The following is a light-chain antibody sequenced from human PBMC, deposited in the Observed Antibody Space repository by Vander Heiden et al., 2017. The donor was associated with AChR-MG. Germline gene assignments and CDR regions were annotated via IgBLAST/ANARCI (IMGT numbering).Light chain of an antibody. J-gene: IGLJ3*02. CDR2: EDS. CDR1: ALPKQY. CDR3: YSTDSSGNQMV. Sequence: YELTQPPSVSVSPGQTARITCSGDALPKQYAYWYQQKSGQAPVLVSYEDSKRPSGIPERFSGSSSGTMANLTISGAQVEDEADYDCYSTDSSGNQMVFGGGTKLTVL. V-gene: IGLV3-10*01.